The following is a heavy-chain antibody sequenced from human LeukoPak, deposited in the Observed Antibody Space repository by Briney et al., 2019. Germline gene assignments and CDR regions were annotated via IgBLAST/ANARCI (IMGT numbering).Heavy chain of an antibody. Sequence: GGSLRLSCGASGFTFDDYWMSWVRQAPGQGLEWVANINQDGSEKYYLDSAKGRFTISRDNARNSLYLQVNSLRVEDTAVYYCARCTTGRTFGSLREIKRSREIDYWGQGTLVTVSS. CDR1: GFTFDDYW. CDR2: INQDGSEK. J-gene: IGHJ4*02. V-gene: IGHV3-7*01. D-gene: IGHD1-1*01. CDR3: ARCTTGRTFGSLREIKRSREIDY.